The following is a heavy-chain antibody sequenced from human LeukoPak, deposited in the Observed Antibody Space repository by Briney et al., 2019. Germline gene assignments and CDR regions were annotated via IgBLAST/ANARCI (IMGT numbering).Heavy chain of an antibody. J-gene: IGHJ6*02. CDR2: IYYSGST. V-gene: IGHV4-59*01. CDR1: GGSISSYY. Sequence: SETLSLTCTVSGGSISSYYWSWIRQPPGKGLEWIGYIYYSGSTNYNPSLKSRVTISVDTSKNQFSLKLSSVTAADTAVYYCAGGPLSYYDILTGYYPDYYGMDVWGQGTTATVSS. D-gene: IGHD3-9*01. CDR3: AGGPLSYYDILTGYYPDYYGMDV.